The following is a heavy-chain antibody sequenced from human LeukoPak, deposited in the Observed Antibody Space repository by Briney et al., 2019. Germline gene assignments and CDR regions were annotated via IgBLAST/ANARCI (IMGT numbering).Heavy chain of an antibody. D-gene: IGHD4-23*01. CDR3: ARGGNSALSFDY. CDR1: GGSFSGYY. CDR2: INHSGST. J-gene: IGHJ4*02. Sequence: SETLSLTCAVYGGSFSGYYWSWIRQPPGKGLEWIGEINHSGSTNYNPSLKSRVTISVDRSKNQFSLKLSSVTAADTAVYYCARGGNSALSFDYWGQGTLVTVSS. V-gene: IGHV4-34*01.